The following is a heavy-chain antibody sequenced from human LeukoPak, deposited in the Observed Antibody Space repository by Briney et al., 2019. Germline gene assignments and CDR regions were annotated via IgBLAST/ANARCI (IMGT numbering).Heavy chain of an antibody. J-gene: IGHJ4*02. CDR2: IGRTSTI. V-gene: IGHV3-48*01. D-gene: IGHD3-10*01. CDR1: GFTFSTYS. CDR3: AREGGPIILLDY. Sequence: GGSLRLSCAPSGFTFSTYSMNWVRQAPGKGLEWVSYIGRTSTIYYADSVKGRFTISRDNAKNSLYLQMNSLRAEDTAVYYCAREGGPIILLDYWGQGTLVTVSS.